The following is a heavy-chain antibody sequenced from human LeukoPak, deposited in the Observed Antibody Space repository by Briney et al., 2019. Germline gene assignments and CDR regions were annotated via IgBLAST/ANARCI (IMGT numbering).Heavy chain of an antibody. V-gene: IGHV4-39*02. D-gene: IGHD6-6*01. CDR1: GGSISSSSYY. CDR2: IYYSGST. CDR3: AIDSIGYSSSPSCFDY. Sequence: PSETLSLTCTVSGGSISSSSYYWGWIRQPPGKGLEWIGSIYYSGSTYYNPSLKSRVTISVDTSKNQFSLKLSSVTAADTAVYYCAIDSIGYSSSPSCFDYWGQGTLVTVSS. J-gene: IGHJ4*02.